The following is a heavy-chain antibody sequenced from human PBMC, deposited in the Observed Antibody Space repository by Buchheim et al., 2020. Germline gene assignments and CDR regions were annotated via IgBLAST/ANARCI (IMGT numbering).Heavy chain of an antibody. D-gene: IGHD1-14*01. V-gene: IGHV4-34*01. J-gene: IGHJ4*02. CDR3: ARGPGARRTLDY. CDR2: IHQRGST. Sequence: QVQLQQWGAGLLKPSETLSLTCAVYGGSFSDYYWNWIRQLPEKGLEWIGEIHQRGSTKYNPSLKSRATVSVDASKNQFSLRVTSVTAADTAVYYCARGPGARRTLDYWGQGTL. CDR1: GGSFSDYY.